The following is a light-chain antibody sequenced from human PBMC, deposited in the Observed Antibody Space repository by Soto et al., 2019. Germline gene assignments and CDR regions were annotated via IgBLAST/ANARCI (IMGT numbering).Light chain of an antibody. Sequence: QSVLTQPPSVSGAPGQRVTISCTGSSANIGARYDVHWYQQLPGTAPKLLIYDNSNRPSGVPDRFSGSTSGTSASLAITGRQAEDESYYYCPSYDSSLSGSWVFGGGTTLTVL. J-gene: IGLJ3*02. V-gene: IGLV1-40*01. CDR2: DNS. CDR3: PSYDSSLSGSWV. CDR1: SANIGARYD.